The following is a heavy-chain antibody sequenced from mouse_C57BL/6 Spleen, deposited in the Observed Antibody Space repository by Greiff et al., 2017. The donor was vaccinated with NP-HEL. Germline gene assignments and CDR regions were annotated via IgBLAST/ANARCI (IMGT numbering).Heavy chain of an antibody. V-gene: IGHV1-64*01. Sequence: QVQLQQPGAELVKPGASVKLSCKASGYTFTSYWMHWVKQRPGQGLEWIGMIHPNSGSTNYNEKFKSKATLTVDKSSSTAYMQLSSLTSEDSAVYYCARSYYEYDGAWFAYWGQGTLVTVSA. CDR3: ARSYYEYDGAWFAY. CDR2: IHPNSGST. CDR1: GYTFTSYW. J-gene: IGHJ3*01. D-gene: IGHD2-4*01.